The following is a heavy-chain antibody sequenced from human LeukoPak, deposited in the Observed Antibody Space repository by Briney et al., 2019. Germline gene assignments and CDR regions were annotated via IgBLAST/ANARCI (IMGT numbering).Heavy chain of an antibody. CDR2: IYYSGST. Sequence: SETLSLTCAVYGGSFSGYYWSWIRQPPGKGLEWIGSIYYSGSTYYNPSLKSRVTISVDTSKNQFSLKLSSVTAADTAVYYCARLGWATHLLFDYWGQGTLATVSS. D-gene: IGHD5-12*01. V-gene: IGHV4-34*01. CDR1: GGSFSGYY. J-gene: IGHJ4*02. CDR3: ARLGWATHLLFDY.